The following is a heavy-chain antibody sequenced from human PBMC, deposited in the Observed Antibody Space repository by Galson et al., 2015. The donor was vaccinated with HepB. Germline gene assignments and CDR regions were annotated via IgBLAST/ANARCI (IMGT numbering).Heavy chain of an antibody. CDR2: IKSKTDGGTT. D-gene: IGHD6-13*01. V-gene: IGHV3-15*01. CDR1: GFTFDDYA. J-gene: IGHJ6*02. CDR3: TTWKEYSSSWYVYYYGMDV. Sequence: SLRLSCAASGFTFDDYAMHWVRQAPGKGLEWVGRIKSKTDGGTTDYAAPVKGRFTISRDDSKNTLYLQMNSLKTEDTAVYYCTTWKEYSSSWYVYYYGMDVWGQGTMVTVSS.